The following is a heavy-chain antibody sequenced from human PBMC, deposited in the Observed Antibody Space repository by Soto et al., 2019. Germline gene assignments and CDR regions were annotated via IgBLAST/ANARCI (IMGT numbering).Heavy chain of an antibody. Sequence: QVQLVQSGAEVKKPGSSVKVSCKASGGTFSSYAISWVRQAPGQGLEWMGGIIPIFGTANYAQKFQGRVTITADESTSTAYMELSSLRSEDTAVYYCARGPYCGGDCSWSWYFDLWGRGTLVTVSS. D-gene: IGHD2-21*02. J-gene: IGHJ2*01. V-gene: IGHV1-69*01. CDR2: IIPIFGTA. CDR3: ARGPYCGGDCSWSWYFDL. CDR1: GGTFSSYA.